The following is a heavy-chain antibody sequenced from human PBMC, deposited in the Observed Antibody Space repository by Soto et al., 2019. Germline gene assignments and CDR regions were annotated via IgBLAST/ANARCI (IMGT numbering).Heavy chain of an antibody. V-gene: IGHV4-34*01. D-gene: IGHD6-13*01. CDR1: GGSFSGYY. CDR3: ARVHSSRPTGYYYYYGMDV. Sequence: SETLSLTCAVYGGSFSGYYWSWIRQPPGKGLEWIGEINHSGSTNYNPSLKSRVTISVDTSKNQFSLKLSSVTAADTAVYYCARVHSSRPTGYYYYYGMDVWGQGTTVTVSS. CDR2: INHSGST. J-gene: IGHJ6*02.